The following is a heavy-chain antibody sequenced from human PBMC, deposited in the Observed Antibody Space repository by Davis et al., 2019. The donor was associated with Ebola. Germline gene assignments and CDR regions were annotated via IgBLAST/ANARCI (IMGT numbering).Heavy chain of an antibody. V-gene: IGHV3-23*01. CDR2: ISGSGGST. CDR3: AKDSRMITMIVVVSFDY. CDR1: GFTFSSYA. Sequence: GESLKISCAASGFTFSSYAMSWVRQAPGKGLEWVSAISGSGGSTYYADSVKGRFTISRDNSKNTLYLQMNSLRAEDTAVYYCAKDSRMITMIVVVSFDYWGQGTLVTVSS. D-gene: IGHD3-22*01. J-gene: IGHJ4*02.